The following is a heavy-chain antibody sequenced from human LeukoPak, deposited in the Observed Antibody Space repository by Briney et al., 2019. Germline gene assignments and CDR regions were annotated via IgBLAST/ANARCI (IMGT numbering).Heavy chain of an antibody. D-gene: IGHD5-18*01. V-gene: IGHV4-4*07. CDR2: VASTGST. CDR3: ARDLPRDSYGYYYFMDV. Sequence: SETLSLTCTASDDSITSYYWSWVRQPAGKRLEWIGRVASTGSTNYNPSLTSRVTMSVDTSKSQLSLTLSSVTAADTAIYYCARDLPRDSYGYYYFMDVWGKGTTVTVSS. CDR1: DDSITSYY. J-gene: IGHJ6*03.